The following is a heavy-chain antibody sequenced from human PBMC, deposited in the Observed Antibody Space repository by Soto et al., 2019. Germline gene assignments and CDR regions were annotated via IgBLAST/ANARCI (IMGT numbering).Heavy chain of an antibody. Sequence: GGSLRLSCAASGFTFSSYAMSWVRQAPGKGLEWVSAISGSGGSTYYADSVKGRFTISRDNSKNTLYLQMNSLRAEDTAVYYCAKDWKTEKYDYVWGSYRYDAFDIWGQGTMVTVSS. CDR1: GFTFSSYA. D-gene: IGHD3-16*02. CDR3: AKDWKTEKYDYVWGSYRYDAFDI. J-gene: IGHJ3*02. V-gene: IGHV3-23*01. CDR2: ISGSGGST.